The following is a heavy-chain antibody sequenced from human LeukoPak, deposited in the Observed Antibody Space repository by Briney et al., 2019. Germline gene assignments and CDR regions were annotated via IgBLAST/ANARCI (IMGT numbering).Heavy chain of an antibody. D-gene: IGHD3-10*01. Sequence: ASVKVSCKASGYTFTSYGISWVRQAPGQGLEWMGWISAYNGNTNYAQKLQGRVTMTTDTSTSTAYMELRSLRSDDTAVYYCARDWTDYYGSGSYYNLDYWGQGTLVTVSS. V-gene: IGHV1-18*01. CDR2: ISAYNGNT. CDR1: GYTFTSYG. J-gene: IGHJ4*02. CDR3: ARDWTDYYGSGSYYNLDY.